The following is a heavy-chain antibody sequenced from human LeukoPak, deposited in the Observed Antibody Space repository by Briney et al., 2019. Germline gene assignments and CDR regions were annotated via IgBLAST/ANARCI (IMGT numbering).Heavy chain of an antibody. V-gene: IGHV4-38-2*02. CDR1: GYSISSGYY. J-gene: IGHJ5*02. Sequence: PSETLSLTCTVSGYSISSGYYWGWIRPPPGKGLDWIGSIYHSGSTYYNPSLKSRVTISVDTSKNQFSLKLSSVTAADTAVYYCARLGGIAAASPLNWFDPWGQGTLVTVSS. CDR2: IYHSGST. CDR3: ARLGGIAAASPLNWFDP. D-gene: IGHD6-13*01.